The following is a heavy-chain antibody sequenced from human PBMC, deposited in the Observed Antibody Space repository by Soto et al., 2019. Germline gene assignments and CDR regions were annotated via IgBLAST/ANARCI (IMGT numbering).Heavy chain of an antibody. Sequence: PGGSLGLSCAASGFTFSTYSMNWVRQAPGKGLEWVSSISGNSDYIYDADSVKGRFTVSRNNARNSLYLQMKSLRAEDTVVYYCSKEHSSSSGEFDYRGQGTLVTVSS. CDR3: SKEHSSSSGEFDY. J-gene: IGHJ4*02. V-gene: IGHV3-21*01. CDR2: ISGNSDYI. CDR1: GFTFSTYS. D-gene: IGHD6-6*01.